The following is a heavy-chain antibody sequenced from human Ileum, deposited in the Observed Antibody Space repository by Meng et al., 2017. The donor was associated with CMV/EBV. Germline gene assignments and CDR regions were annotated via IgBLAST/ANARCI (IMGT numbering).Heavy chain of an antibody. CDR1: GGTFSSYA. D-gene: IGHD6-6*01. CDR2: IIPIFGTA. J-gene: IGHJ6*04. CDR3: ARTSSSSGRNYYYYGMDV. Sequence: SVKVSCKASGGTFSSYAISWVRQAPGQGLEWMGGIIPIFGTANYAQKFQGRVTITTDESTSTAYMELSSLRSEDTAVYYCARTSSSSGRNYYYYGMDVWGKGTTVTVSS. V-gene: IGHV1-69*05.